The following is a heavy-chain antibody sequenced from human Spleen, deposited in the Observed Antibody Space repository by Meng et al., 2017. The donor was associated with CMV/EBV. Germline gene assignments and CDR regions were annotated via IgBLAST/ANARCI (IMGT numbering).Heavy chain of an antibody. V-gene: IGHV1-2*02. CDR3: AREVYDSGELTWDYYGLDV. CDR1: GYTFTAHY. J-gene: IGHJ6*02. D-gene: IGHD3-10*01. CDR2: IHPHRGDT. Sequence: ASVKVSCKASGYTFTAHYFHWVRQAPGQGLEWMGWIHPHRGDTNYAQQFQGRVTLTRDTSINTGYMELTRLTSDDTAVYYCAREVYDSGELTWDYYGLDVWGQGTTVTVSS.